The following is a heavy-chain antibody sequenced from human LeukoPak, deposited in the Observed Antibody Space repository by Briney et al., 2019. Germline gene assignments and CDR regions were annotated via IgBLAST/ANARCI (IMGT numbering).Heavy chain of an antibody. CDR3: GRGSYWFDP. J-gene: IGHJ5*02. CDR1: GYTFTAHY. CDR2: INANSGDT. Sequence: ASVKVSCEASGYTFTAHYVHWVRQAPGQGLEWMGWINANSGDTKYADRFQGRVTMTRDTSISTAYMELSRLTFDVTAVYYCGRGSYWFDPWGQGTLVTVSS. D-gene: IGHD3-16*01. V-gene: IGHV1-2*02.